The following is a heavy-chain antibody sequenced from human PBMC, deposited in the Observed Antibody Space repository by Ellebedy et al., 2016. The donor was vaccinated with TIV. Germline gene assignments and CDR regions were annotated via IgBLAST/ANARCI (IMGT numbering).Heavy chain of an antibody. Sequence: PGGSLRLSCAASGFTVSSNYMSWVRQAPGKGLEWVSVIYSGGSTYYADSVKGRFTISRDNSKNTLYLQMNSLGAEDTAVYYCARDMSYGDYDYWGQGTLVTVSS. CDR3: ARDMSYGDYDY. J-gene: IGHJ4*02. CDR1: GFTVSSNY. CDR2: IYSGGST. V-gene: IGHV3-53*01. D-gene: IGHD4-17*01.